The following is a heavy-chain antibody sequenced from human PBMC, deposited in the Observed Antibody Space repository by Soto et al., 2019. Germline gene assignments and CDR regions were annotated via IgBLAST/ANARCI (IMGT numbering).Heavy chain of an antibody. CDR1: GGSVSSHH. Sequence: QVQLQESGPGLVKPSETLSLTCTVSGGSVSSHHWTWIRQPPGKGLEWIGDYSYSTSYSPSLKSRVTISADTSKNPFSLKMSSVTATDTAVYYCATYRRGEGGRGYWGQGTLVTVSS. CDR3: ATYRRGEGGRGY. D-gene: IGHD3-16*01. V-gene: IGHV4-59*08. J-gene: IGHJ4*02. CDR2: DYSYST.